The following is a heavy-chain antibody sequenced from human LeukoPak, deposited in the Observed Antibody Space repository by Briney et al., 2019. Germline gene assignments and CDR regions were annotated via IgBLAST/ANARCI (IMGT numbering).Heavy chain of an antibody. CDR2: ITGSGDDT. CDR1: GFTFSSYA. CDR3: AKGESRPKYYFDY. Sequence: GGSLRLSCAASGFTFSSYAMRWVRQAPGKGLEWVSSITGSGDDTFYADSVKGRFTISRDNSKNTLYPQMNSLRAEDTAVYYCAKGESRPKYYFDYWGQGTLVTVSS. V-gene: IGHV3-23*01. D-gene: IGHD3-10*01. J-gene: IGHJ4*02.